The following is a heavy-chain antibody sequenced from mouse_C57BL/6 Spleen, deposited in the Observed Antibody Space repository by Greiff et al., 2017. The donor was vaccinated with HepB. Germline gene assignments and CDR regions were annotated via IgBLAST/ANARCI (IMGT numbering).Heavy chain of an antibody. CDR2: INPYNGGT. V-gene: IGHV1-19*01. CDR3: ARAYYYGSSLYSFDY. CDR1: GYTFTDYY. Sequence: VQLKQSGPVLVKPGASVKMSCKASGYTFTDYYMNWVKQSHGKSLEWIGVINPYNGGTSYNQKFKGKATLTVDKSSSTAYMELNSLTSEDSAVYYCARAYYYGSSLYSFDYWGQGTSLTVSS. D-gene: IGHD1-1*01. J-gene: IGHJ2*02.